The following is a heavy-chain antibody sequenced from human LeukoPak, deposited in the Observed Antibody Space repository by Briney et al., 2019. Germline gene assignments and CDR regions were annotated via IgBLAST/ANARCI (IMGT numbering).Heavy chain of an antibody. CDR3: AKKDGGRGEGTFDY. Sequence: GGSLRLSCAASGFTFSIYDIHWVRQDPGKGLQWVAFIRNDGSNKYYADSVKGRFTISRDNSKSTLYLQMNSLRAEDTAMYYCAKKDGGRGEGTFDYWGQGTLVTVSS. CDR1: GFTFSIYD. CDR2: IRNDGSNK. V-gene: IGHV3-30*02. D-gene: IGHD3-10*01. J-gene: IGHJ4*02.